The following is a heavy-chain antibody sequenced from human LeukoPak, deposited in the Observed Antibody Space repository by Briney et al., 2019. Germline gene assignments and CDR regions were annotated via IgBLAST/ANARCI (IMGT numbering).Heavy chain of an antibody. CDR2: ISGSGGST. CDR1: GFTFSSYA. D-gene: IGHD6-19*01. J-gene: IGHJ5*02. V-gene: IGHV3-23*01. Sequence: GGSLRLSCAVSGFTFSSYAMSWVRQAPGKGLEWVSAISGSGGSTYYADSVKGRFTISRDNSKNTLYLQMNSLRAEDTAVYYCAKEGGIAVAGRAQFNWLDPWGQGTLVTVSS. CDR3: AKEGGIAVAGRAQFNWLDP.